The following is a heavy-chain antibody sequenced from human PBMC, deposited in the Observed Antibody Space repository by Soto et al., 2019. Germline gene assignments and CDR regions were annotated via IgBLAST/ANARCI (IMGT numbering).Heavy chain of an antibody. CDR1: GGSIGNYY. CDR2: IYYSGST. V-gene: IGHV4-59*12. Sequence: PSEPLSLTCTVSGGSIGNYYWSWIRQNPGKGLEWIGYIYYSGSTNYNPSLKSRVTISVDTTKNQFSLKLSSVTAADTAVYYCEREGSDHYVDYWGQGTLVTVSS. CDR3: EREGSDHYVDY. J-gene: IGHJ4*02.